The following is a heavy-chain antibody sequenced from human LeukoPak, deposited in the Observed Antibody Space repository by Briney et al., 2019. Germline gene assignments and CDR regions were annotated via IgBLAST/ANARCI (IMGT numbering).Heavy chain of an antibody. CDR1: NGSISSHY. CDR2: IYYSGST. D-gene: IGHD3-22*01. Sequence: PSETLSLTCTVSNGSISSHYWSWIRQPPGKGLEWIGYIYYSGSTNYNPSLKSRVTISVDTSKNQSSLKLSSVTAADTAVYYCAREYDSSGYYQNYYYYYMDVWGKGTTVTVSS. J-gene: IGHJ6*03. V-gene: IGHV4-59*11. CDR3: AREYDSSGYYQNYYYYYMDV.